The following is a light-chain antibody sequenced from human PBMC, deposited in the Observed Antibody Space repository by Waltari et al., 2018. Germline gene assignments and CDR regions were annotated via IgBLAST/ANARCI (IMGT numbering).Light chain of an antibody. CDR3: QQCYSSPLT. CDR2: WAS. J-gene: IGKJ4*01. V-gene: IGKV4-1*01. Sequence: DIVMTQSPDPLAVSLGERATINCSSSQSILSGSDNKNYLVWYQQKPGQPPKLLISWASTRESGVPDRFSGGGSGTDFSLTISSLQAEDVAVYYCQQCYSSPLTFGGGTKVEIK. CDR1: QSILSGSDNKNY.